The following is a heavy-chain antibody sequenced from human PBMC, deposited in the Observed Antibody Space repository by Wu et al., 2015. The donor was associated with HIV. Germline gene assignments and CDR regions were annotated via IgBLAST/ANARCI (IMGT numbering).Heavy chain of an antibody. CDR3: ASSDKRRKKLNLELY. D-gene: IGHD3-3*01. J-gene: IGHJ4*02. V-gene: IGHV1-69*13. CDR2: INPISGPL. Sequence: QVQLVQSGAEVKKPGSSVKVSCKASGDSFRNYAFIWVRQAPGQGLEWMGRINPISGPLKYAQKFQGKTHDYSGQNNDHSLXGIKQPETLKRTRPFYYCASSDKRRKKLNLELYWGQG. CDR1: GDSFRNYA.